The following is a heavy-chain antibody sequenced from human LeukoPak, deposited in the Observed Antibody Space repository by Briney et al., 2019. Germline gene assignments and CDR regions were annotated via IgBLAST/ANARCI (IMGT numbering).Heavy chain of an antibody. J-gene: IGHJ3*02. Sequence: KTSRSLRLSCAASGFTFDDYAMHWVRQAPGKGLEWVSGISWNSGSIGYADSVKGRFTISRDNAKNSLYLQMNSLGAEDTALYYCARESGYSSGGSCFDAFDIWGQGTMLTVSS. D-gene: IGHD2-15*01. CDR2: ISWNSGSI. CDR3: ARESGYSSGGSCFDAFDI. V-gene: IGHV3-9*01. CDR1: GFTFDDYA.